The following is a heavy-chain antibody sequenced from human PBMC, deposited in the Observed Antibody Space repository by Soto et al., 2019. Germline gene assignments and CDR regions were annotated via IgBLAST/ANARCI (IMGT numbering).Heavy chain of an antibody. CDR3: ARAYCSGGSCYLYYFDY. CDR2: IYYSGST. D-gene: IGHD2-15*01. CDR1: GGSISSGGYY. Sequence: QVQLQESGPGLVKPSQTLSLTCTVSGGSISSGGYYWSWIRQHPGKGLEWIGYIYYSGSTYYNPSLKSRVTISVDTSKNQFSLKLSSVTAADTAVYYCARAYCSGGSCYLYYFDYWGQGTLVTVSS. V-gene: IGHV4-31*03. J-gene: IGHJ4*02.